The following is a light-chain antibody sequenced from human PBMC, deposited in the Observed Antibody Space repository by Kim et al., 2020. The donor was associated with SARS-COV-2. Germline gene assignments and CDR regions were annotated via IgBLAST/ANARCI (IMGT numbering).Light chain of an antibody. CDR1: QGISSY. CDR2: AAS. CDR3: QQLNSYPRT. V-gene: IGKV1-9*01. J-gene: IGKJ5*01. Sequence: IQMTQSPSSLSASVGDRVTITCRASQGISSYLAWYQQRPGKAPKILISAASTLQSGVPSRFSGSGSGTDFTLTISSLQPEDFATYYCQQLNSYPRTFGQGTRLEIK.